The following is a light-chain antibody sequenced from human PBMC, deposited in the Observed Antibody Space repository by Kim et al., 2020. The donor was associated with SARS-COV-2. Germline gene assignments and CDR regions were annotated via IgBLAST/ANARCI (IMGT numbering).Light chain of an antibody. V-gene: IGLV6-57*03. CDR1: SGSLASNY. Sequence: KTLTNSCTRSSGSLASNYVQWYQQRPGSAPTTVIYEDNQRPSGVPDRFSGSIDSSSNSASLTISGLKTEDEADYYCQSYDSSIDVVFGGGTQLTVL. CDR3: QSYDSSIDVV. CDR2: EDN. J-gene: IGLJ2*01.